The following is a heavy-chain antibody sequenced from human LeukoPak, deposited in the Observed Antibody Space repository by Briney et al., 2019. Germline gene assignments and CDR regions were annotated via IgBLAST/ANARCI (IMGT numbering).Heavy chain of an antibody. Sequence: GASVKVSCKASGYTFTGYYMHWVRQAPGQGLEWMGRINPNSGGTNYAQKFQGRVTMTRDTSISTAYMELSRLRSDDTAVYYCARYPRGRGYSGYDPAGFDYWGQGTLVTVSS. V-gene: IGHV1-2*06. J-gene: IGHJ4*02. D-gene: IGHD5-12*01. CDR3: ARYPRGRGYSGYDPAGFDY. CDR1: GYTFTGYY. CDR2: INPNSGGT.